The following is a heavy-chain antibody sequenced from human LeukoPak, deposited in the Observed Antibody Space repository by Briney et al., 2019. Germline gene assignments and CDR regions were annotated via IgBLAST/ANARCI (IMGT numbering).Heavy chain of an antibody. CDR1: GFTFDDYT. CDR2: ISWDGGST. J-gene: IGHJ4*02. D-gene: IGHD4-11*01. Sequence: GGSLRLSCAASGFTFDDYTMHWVRQAPGKGLEWVSLISWDGGSTYYADSVKGRFTISRDNSKNSLYLQMNSLRTEDTALYYCAKDITPSSKSGYFDYWGKGTLVNVFS. V-gene: IGHV3-43*01. CDR3: AKDITPSSKSGYFDY.